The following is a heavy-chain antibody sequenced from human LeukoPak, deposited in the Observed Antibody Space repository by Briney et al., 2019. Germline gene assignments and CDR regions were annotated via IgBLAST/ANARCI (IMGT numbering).Heavy chain of an antibody. CDR2: INHSGST. CDR3: ARANIAAALYFDY. CDR1: GGSFSGYY. D-gene: IGHD6-13*01. V-gene: IGHV4-34*01. J-gene: IGHJ4*02. Sequence: PSETLSLTCAVYGGSFSGYYWSWIRQPPGKGLEWIGEINHSGSTNYNPSLKSRVTISVDTSKNQFSLKLSSVTAADTAVYYCARANIAAALYFDYWGQGTLVTVSS.